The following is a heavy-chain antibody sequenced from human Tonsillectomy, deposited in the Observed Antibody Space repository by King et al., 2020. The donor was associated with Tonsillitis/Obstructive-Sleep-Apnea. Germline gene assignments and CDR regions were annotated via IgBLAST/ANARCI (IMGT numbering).Heavy chain of an antibody. J-gene: IGHJ3*01. D-gene: IGHD3-16*01. CDR2: IRSKGNSYAT. Sequence: VQLVESGGGLVQPGGSLKLSCAASGFTFSGSAMHWVRQVSGKGLEWVGRIRSKGNSYATAYTASVKGRFTLSRDDSKNTAYLQMNSLKTEDTAVYYCTRLSDTYDSAFDVWGQGTMVTVSS. CDR1: GFTFSGSA. V-gene: IGHV3-73*01. CDR3: TRLSDTYDSAFDV.